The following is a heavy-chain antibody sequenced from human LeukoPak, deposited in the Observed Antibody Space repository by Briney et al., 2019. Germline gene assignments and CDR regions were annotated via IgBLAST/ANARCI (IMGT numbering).Heavy chain of an antibody. V-gene: IGHV3-9*01. CDR3: AKDKGSGWSGIDY. Sequence: PGGSLRLSCAASGFTFDDYAMHWVRHTPGKGLEWVSGINWKSGSKGYADSVKGRFTISRDNAKNSLYLQMNSLSPEDTALYYCAKDKGSGWSGIDYWGQGTLVTVSS. J-gene: IGHJ4*02. CDR2: INWKSGSK. CDR1: GFTFDDYA. D-gene: IGHD6-19*01.